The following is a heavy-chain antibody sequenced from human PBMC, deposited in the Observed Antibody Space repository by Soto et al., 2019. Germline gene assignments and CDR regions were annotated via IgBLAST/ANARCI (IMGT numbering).Heavy chain of an antibody. D-gene: IGHD6-19*01. J-gene: IGHJ4*03. CDR3: ARGGVAAGNFNLDY. Sequence: ASVKVSCKASGYMFTKSAMHWVRQAPGQRLEWMGWISGDSGNTKYSPKLQDRVTITRDTSASTAYMELSSLRSEDTALYYCARGGVAAGNFNLDYWGQGTLVTV. CDR1: GYMFTKSA. V-gene: IGHV1-3*01. CDR2: ISGDSGNT.